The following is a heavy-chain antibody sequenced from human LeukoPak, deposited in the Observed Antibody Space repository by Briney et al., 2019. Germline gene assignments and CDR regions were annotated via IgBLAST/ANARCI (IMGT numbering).Heavy chain of an antibody. J-gene: IGHJ5*02. CDR3: ARDLPSTIGTTARFDP. CDR2: ISTYSGNT. D-gene: IGHD1-1*01. Sequence: ASVKVSCKASGHSFTSYGVSWVRQAPGQGLEWMGWISTYSGNTNYAQKFQGRVTMTTDTSTSTAYMELRSLRYDDTAVYYCARDLPSTIGTTARFDPWGQGTLVTVSS. CDR1: GHSFTSYG. V-gene: IGHV1-18*04.